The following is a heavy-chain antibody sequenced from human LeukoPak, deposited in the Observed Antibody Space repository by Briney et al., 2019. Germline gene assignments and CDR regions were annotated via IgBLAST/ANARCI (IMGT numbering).Heavy chain of an antibody. J-gene: IGHJ5*02. D-gene: IGHD3-22*01. Sequence: SETLSLTCTVSSGSISSNNAYWGWIRQPPGKGLEWIGTIYYSGSTYYNPSLKSRVTISVDTSKNQFSLKLISVTAADTAVYHCARHGPMSRRWFDPWGQGTLVTVSS. CDR3: ARHGPMSRRWFDP. CDR1: SGSISSNNAY. V-gene: IGHV4-39*01. CDR2: IYYSGST.